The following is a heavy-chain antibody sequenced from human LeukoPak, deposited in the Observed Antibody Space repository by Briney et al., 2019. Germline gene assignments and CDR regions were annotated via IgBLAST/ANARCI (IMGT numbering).Heavy chain of an antibody. V-gene: IGHV1-8*01. CDR1: GYTFTSSD. CDR3: AGEVGAENWFDP. Sequence: ASVTVSCKASGYTFTSSDINWVRQAPGQGLEGMGCVNPNSGKTAYAQKFPGTVTMTRHTSISTAYMELSSLRFDDTAVYYCAGEVGAENWFDPWGQGTLVTVSS. J-gene: IGHJ5*02. D-gene: IGHD1-26*01. CDR2: VNPNSGKT.